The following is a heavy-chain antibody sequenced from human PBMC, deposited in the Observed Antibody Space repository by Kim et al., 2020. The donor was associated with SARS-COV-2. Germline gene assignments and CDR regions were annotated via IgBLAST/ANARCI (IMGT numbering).Heavy chain of an antibody. CDR1: GGSFSGYY. CDR2: INHSGST. D-gene: IGHD2-15*01. V-gene: IGHV4-34*01. Sequence: SETLSLTCAVYGGSFSGYYWSWIRQPPGKGLEWIGEINHSGSTNYNPSLKSRVTISVDTSKNQLSLKLSSVTAADTAVYYCARKFPYCSGGSCYFIFDYWGQGTLVTVSS. J-gene: IGHJ4*02. CDR3: ARKFPYCSGGSCYFIFDY.